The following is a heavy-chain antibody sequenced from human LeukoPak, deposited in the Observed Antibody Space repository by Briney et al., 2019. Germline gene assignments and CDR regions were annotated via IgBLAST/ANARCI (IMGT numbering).Heavy chain of an antibody. V-gene: IGHV3-48*03. J-gene: IGHJ6*04. CDR2: ISSSGSTI. D-gene: IGHD3-10*02. CDR1: GFSFSSYA. Sequence: GRSLRLSCAASGFSFSSYAMNWVRQAPGKGLEWVSYISSSGSTIYYADSVKGRFTISRDNAKNSLYLQMNSLRAEDTAVYYCAELGITMIGGVWGKGTTVTISS. CDR3: AELGITMIGGV.